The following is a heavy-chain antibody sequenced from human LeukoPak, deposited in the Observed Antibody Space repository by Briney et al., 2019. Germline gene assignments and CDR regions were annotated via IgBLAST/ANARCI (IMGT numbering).Heavy chain of an antibody. CDR1: DGSISGYY. CDR2: INHSGST. D-gene: IGHD1-26*01. V-gene: IGHV4-34*01. J-gene: IGHJ4*02. CDR3: ARGRSGSLY. Sequence: PSETLSLTCTVSDGSISGYYWSWIRQPPGKGLEWIGEINHSGSTNYNPSLKSRVTISVDTSKNQFSLKLSSVTAADTAVYYCARGRSGSLYWGQGTLVTVSS.